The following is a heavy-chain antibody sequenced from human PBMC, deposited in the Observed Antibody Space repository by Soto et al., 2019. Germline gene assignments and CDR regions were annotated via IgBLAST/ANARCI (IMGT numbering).Heavy chain of an antibody. CDR3: ARDNGIAAAGFDY. J-gene: IGHJ4*02. CDR2: IYYSGST. D-gene: IGHD6-13*01. CDR1: GGSISSYY. V-gene: IGHV4-59*01. Sequence: SETLSLTCTVSGGSISSYYWSWIRQPPGKGLEWIGYIYYSGSTNYNPSLKSRVTISVDTSKNQFSLKLSSVTAADTAVYYCARDNGIAAAGFDYWGQGALVTVS.